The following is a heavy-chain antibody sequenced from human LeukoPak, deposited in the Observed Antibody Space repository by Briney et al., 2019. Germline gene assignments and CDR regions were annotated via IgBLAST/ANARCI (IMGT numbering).Heavy chain of an antibody. CDR2: ISSSGSTI. D-gene: IGHD3-22*01. V-gene: IGHV3-48*03. CDR3: ARDPQAFYYYDSSGYHYFDY. CDR1: GFTFSSYE. J-gene: IGHJ4*02. Sequence: GGSPRLSCAASGFTFSSYEMNWVRQAPGKGLEWVSYISSSGSTIYYADSVKGRFTISRDSAKNSLYLQMNSLRAEDTAVYYCARDPQAFYYYDSSGYHYFDYWGQGTLVTVSS.